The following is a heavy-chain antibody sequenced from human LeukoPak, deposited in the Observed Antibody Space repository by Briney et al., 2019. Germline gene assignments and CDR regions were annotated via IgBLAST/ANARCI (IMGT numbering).Heavy chain of an antibody. J-gene: IGHJ6*03. Sequence: GGSLRLSCAASGFTFSSYSMNWVRQAPGKGLEWVSSISSSSSYIYYADSGKGRFTISRDNAKNSLYLQMNSLRAEDTAVYYCARDKPVTPQLMDVWGKGTTVTVSS. CDR3: ARDKPVTPQLMDV. D-gene: IGHD4-17*01. CDR2: ISSSSSYI. V-gene: IGHV3-21*01. CDR1: GFTFSSYS.